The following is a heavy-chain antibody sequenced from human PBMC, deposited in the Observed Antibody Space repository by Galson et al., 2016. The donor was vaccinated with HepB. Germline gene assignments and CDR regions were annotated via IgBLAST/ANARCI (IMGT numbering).Heavy chain of an antibody. CDR1: GDSISSTSYY. Sequence: TLSLTCTVSGDSISSTSYYWSWIRQPAGKRLEWIGRMSTSGTTNYNPSLKSRVTISVDTSKNQFSLHLSSVTAADTAVYYCARDPPGIGNYFDYWGQGTLVSVSS. CDR2: MSTSGTT. J-gene: IGHJ4*02. V-gene: IGHV4-61*02. D-gene: IGHD1-26*01. CDR3: ARDPPGIGNYFDY.